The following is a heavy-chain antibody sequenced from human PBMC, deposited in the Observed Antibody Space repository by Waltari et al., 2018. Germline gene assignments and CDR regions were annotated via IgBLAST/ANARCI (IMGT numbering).Heavy chain of an antibody. Sequence: QVQLVQSGAEVKKHGSSVKVSCTASGGNLSSYAISWVRPAHGQGLEWMGRIIPIFGTANYAQKFQGRVTITADKSTSTAYMELSSLRSEDTAVYYCARDSPRRDGYNSPWFDPWGQGTLVTVSS. CDR1: GGNLSSYA. CDR3: ARDSPRRDGYNSPWFDP. V-gene: IGHV1-69*08. J-gene: IGHJ5*02. D-gene: IGHD5-12*01. CDR2: IIPIFGTA.